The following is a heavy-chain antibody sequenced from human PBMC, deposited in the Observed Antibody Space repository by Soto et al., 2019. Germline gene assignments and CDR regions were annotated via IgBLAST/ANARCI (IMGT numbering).Heavy chain of an antibody. V-gene: IGHV1-46*01. CDR1: GYTFTSYY. CDR3: ARRGLTRYFDWSTIRPYYFDY. CDR2: INPSGGST. J-gene: IGHJ4*02. Sequence: GASVKVSCKASGYTFTSYYMHWVRQAPGQGLEWMGIINPSGGSTSYAQKFQGRVTMTRDTSTSTVYMELSSLRSEDTAVYYCARRGLTRYFDWSTIRPYYFDYWGQGTLVTVSS. D-gene: IGHD3-9*01.